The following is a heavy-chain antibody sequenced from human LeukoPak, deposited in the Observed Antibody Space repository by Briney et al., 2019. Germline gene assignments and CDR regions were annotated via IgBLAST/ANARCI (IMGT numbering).Heavy chain of an antibody. CDR3: ATKNDSSGPRGWFDP. CDR2: FDPEDGET. V-gene: IGHV1-24*01. CDR1: GYTLTELS. Sequence: GASVTVSCKVSGYTLTELSMHWVRQAPGKGLEWRGGFDPEDGETIYAQKFQGRVTMTEDTSTDTAYMELSSLRSEDTAVYYCATKNDSSGPRGWFDPWGQGTLVTVSS. J-gene: IGHJ5*02. D-gene: IGHD3-22*01.